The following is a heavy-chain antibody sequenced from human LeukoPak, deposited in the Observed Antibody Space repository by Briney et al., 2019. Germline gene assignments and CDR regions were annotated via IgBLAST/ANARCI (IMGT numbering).Heavy chain of an antibody. CDR3: TKSVRSIWWGGAYYFDY. D-gene: IGHD6-13*01. CDR2: ISGSGDST. V-gene: IGHV3-23*01. Sequence: PGGSLRLSCAASGFTFRSYAMSWVRQAPGKGLEGVSVISGSGDSTDYADSVKGRFSISRDNSKNTLYLQMNSLRAEDTAVYYCTKSVRSIWWGGAYYFDYWGQGALVTVSS. CDR1: GFTFRSYA. J-gene: IGHJ4*02.